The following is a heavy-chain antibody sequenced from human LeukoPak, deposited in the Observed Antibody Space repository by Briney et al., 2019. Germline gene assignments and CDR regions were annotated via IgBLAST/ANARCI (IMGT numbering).Heavy chain of an antibody. J-gene: IGHJ4*02. CDR2: IYSGGST. CDR1: GFTVSSNY. CDR3: ARSYSGWYEVPFDY. D-gene: IGHD6-19*01. V-gene: IGHV3-53*01. Sequence: PGGSLRLSCAASGFTVSSNYMSWVRQAPGKGLEWVSVIYSGGSTYYADSVKGRFTISRDNSKNTLYLQMNSLRAEDTAVYYCARSYSGWYEVPFDYWGQGTLVTVSS.